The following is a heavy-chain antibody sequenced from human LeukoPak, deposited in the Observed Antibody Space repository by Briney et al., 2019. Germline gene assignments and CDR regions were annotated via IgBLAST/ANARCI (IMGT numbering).Heavy chain of an antibody. CDR3: ARWGRWLHRYYFDY. J-gene: IGHJ4*02. V-gene: IGHV3-48*04. Sequence: PGGSLRLSCAASGFTFSSYGMHWVRQAPGKGLEWVSYISSSGSTIYYADSVKGRFTISRDNAKNSLYLQMNSLRAEDTAVYYCARWGRWLHRYYFDYWGQGTLVTVSS. CDR2: ISSSGSTI. CDR1: GFTFSSYG. D-gene: IGHD5-24*01.